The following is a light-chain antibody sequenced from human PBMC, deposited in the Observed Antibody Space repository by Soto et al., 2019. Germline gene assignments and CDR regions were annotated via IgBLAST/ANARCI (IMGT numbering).Light chain of an antibody. CDR2: SVS. CDR3: QQFSSYFRT. CDR1: QSVNSW. J-gene: IGKJ1*01. V-gene: IGKV1-5*01. Sequence: DIQMTQSPSTLSAYVGDRVTITCRASQSVNSWLAWYQQKPGRAPKLLIYSVSNLDSGVPSRFSGSGSGTEFTLTFSSLQPDDFATYYCQQFSSYFRTFGQGTKVEMK.